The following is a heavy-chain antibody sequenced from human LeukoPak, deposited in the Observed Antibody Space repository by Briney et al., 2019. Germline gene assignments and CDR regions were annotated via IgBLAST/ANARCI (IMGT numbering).Heavy chain of an antibody. Sequence: SETLSLTCTVSGGSISSYYWSWIRQPPGKGVEWIGYIYYSGSTNYNPSLKSRVIISVDTSKNQFSLKLSSVTAADTAVYYCARLQVIYYYMDVWGKGTTVTVSS. J-gene: IGHJ6*03. CDR2: IYYSGST. V-gene: IGHV4-59*08. CDR1: GGSISSYY. CDR3: ARLQVIYYYMDV.